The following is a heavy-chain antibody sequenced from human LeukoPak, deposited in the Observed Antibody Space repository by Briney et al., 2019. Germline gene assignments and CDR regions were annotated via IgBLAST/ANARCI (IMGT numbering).Heavy chain of an antibody. V-gene: IGHV4-34*01. J-gene: IGHJ4*02. Sequence: PSETLSLTCAVYGGSFSGYYWSWIRQPPGKGLEWIGEINHSGSTNYNPSLKSRVTISVDTSKNHFSLKLSSVTAADTAVYYCARWVAAAGTFLVGFDYWGQGTLVTVSS. D-gene: IGHD6-13*01. CDR3: ARWVAAAGTFLVGFDY. CDR1: GGSFSGYY. CDR2: INHSGST.